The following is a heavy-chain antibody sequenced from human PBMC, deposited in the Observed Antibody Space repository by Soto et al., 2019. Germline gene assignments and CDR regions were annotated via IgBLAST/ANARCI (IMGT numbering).Heavy chain of an antibody. CDR1: GFTFSNYD. CDR3: AKGSIVAGAIRYDLDY. CDR2: ISGRGSST. V-gene: IGHV3-23*01. D-gene: IGHD2-2*01. Sequence: EVQLLNSGGGLVQPGGSLRLSCAASGFTFSNYDMNWVRQAPGKGLEWVSAISGRGSSTYYADSVKGRFTISRDDSKNTAYLLMNSLRAEDTAVYYCAKGSIVAGAIRYDLDYWGQGTLVTVSS. J-gene: IGHJ4*02.